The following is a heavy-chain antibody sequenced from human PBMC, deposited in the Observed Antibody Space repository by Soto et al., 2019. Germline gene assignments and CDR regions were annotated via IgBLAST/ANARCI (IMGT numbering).Heavy chain of an antibody. CDR3: AGETYWGEKVYYGMDV. V-gene: IGHV4-59*01. Sequence: SETLSLTCTVSGGFLISGDWSWILQPPWKGLEWIGYIYYSGSTNYNPSLKSRVTISVDTSTNQFSLTLSSVTAADTAVYYWAGETYWGEKVYYGMDVWGQGTTVTVSS. J-gene: IGHJ6*02. D-gene: IGHD3-16*01. CDR2: IYYSGST. CDR1: GGFLISGD.